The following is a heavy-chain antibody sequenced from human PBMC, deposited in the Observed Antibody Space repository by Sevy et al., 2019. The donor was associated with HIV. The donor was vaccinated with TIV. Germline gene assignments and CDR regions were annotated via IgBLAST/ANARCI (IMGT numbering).Heavy chain of an antibody. CDR3: ARDRQGITVAGTAIDY. V-gene: IGHV3-48*03. CDR1: GFTFSNYE. J-gene: IGHJ4*02. D-gene: IGHD6-19*01. Sequence: GGSLRLSCTASGFTFSNYEMNWVRQAPGKGLEWVSYITLSGSSTYYADSGKGRFTISRDNAKNSLYLQMNSLRAEDTAVYYCARDRQGITVAGTAIDYWGQGTLVTVSS. CDR2: ITLSGSST.